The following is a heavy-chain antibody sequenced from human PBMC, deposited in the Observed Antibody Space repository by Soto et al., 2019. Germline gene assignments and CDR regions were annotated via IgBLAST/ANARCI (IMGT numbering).Heavy chain of an antibody. CDR2: IYSGGST. V-gene: IGHV3-66*01. CDR1: GFTVSSNY. Sequence: PGGSLRLSCAASGFTVSSNYMSWVRQAPGKGLEWVSVIYSGGSTYYADSVKGRFTISRDNSKNTLYLQMNSLRAEDTAVYYCAMTLDWRMSFGYWGQGTLVTVSS. CDR3: AMTLDWRMSFGY. D-gene: IGHD3-3*01. J-gene: IGHJ4*02.